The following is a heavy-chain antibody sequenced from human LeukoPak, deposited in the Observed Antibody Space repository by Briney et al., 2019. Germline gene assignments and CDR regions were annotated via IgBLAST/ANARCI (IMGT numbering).Heavy chain of an antibody. Sequence: ASVKVSCKASGGTFSSYAISWVRQAPGQGLEWMGWINPNSGGTNYAQKFQGRVTMTRDTSISTAYMELSRLRSDDTAVYYCARSGDGGGSFWYYYYYYMDVWGKGTTVTVSS. CDR1: GGTFSSYA. D-gene: IGHD3-3*01. CDR3: ARSGDGGGSFWYYYYYYMDV. V-gene: IGHV1-2*02. J-gene: IGHJ6*03. CDR2: INPNSGGT.